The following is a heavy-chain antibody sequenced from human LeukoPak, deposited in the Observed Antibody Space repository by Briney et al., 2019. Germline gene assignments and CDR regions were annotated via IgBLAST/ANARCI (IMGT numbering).Heavy chain of an antibody. V-gene: IGHV3-33*06. Sequence: PRGSLRLFCAASRFTVSHYGMHWVRQAPGKGLEWVAVIWSDGSNKYYADSVMGGFTVSRDNSQHGLYLQMHRLRPEDTAVYYCEKDAQRGFDYSQSLENWGQGTVVTVSA. D-gene: IGHD4-11*01. J-gene: IGHJ4*02. CDR1: RFTVSHYG. CDR3: EKDAQRGFDYSQSLEN. CDR2: IWSDGSNK.